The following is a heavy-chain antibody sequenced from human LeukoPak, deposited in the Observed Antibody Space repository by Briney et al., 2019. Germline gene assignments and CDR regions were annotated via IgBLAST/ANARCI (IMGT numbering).Heavy chain of an antibody. J-gene: IGHJ4*02. D-gene: IGHD3-3*01. CDR1: GFTFCNYA. CDR3: AKDKGDFCSGLHY. Sequence: GGSLRLSCAASGFTFCNYAMSWVRQAPGKGLEWVSSITGSGGSTYYADSVKGRFTISRDNSKNTLYLQMSSLRAEDTAVYYCAKDKGDFCSGLHYWGQGTLVTVSS. V-gene: IGHV3-23*01. CDR2: ITGSGGST.